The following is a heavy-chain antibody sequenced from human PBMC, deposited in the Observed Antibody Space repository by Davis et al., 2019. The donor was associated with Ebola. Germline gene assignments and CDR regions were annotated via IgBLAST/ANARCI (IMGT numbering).Heavy chain of an antibody. J-gene: IGHJ5*02. D-gene: IGHD3-22*01. V-gene: IGHV3-74*01. CDR3: ARPFKSDYDSSGYSHWFDP. Sequence: GESLKISCAASGFTFSSYWMHWVRQAPGKGLVWVSRINSDGSSTNYADSVKGRFTISRDNSKNTLYLQMNSLRAEDTAVYYCARPFKSDYDSSGYSHWFDPWGQGTLVTVSS. CDR2: INSDGSST. CDR1: GFTFSSYW.